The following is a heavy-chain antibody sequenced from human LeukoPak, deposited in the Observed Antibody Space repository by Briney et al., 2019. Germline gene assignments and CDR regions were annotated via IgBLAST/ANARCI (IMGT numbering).Heavy chain of an antibody. CDR2: INPNSGGT. CDR3: ARDDYGSGSYYNPFDY. CDR1: GYTFTGYY. V-gene: IGHV1-2*06. Sequence: ASVKVSCKASGYTFTGYYMHWVRQAPGQGLEWMGRINPNSGGTNYAQKFQGRVTMTRDTSISTAYMELSRLRSDDTAVYYCARDDYGSGSYYNPFDYWGQETLVTVSS. D-gene: IGHD3-10*01. J-gene: IGHJ4*02.